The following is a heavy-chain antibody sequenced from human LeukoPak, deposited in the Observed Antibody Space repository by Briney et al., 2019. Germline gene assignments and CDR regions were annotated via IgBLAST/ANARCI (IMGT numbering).Heavy chain of an antibody. CDR1: GFTFSNYA. Sequence: PGGSLRLSCVDSGFTFSNYAMNWVRQAPGKGLESVSAISGSGGSTYYADSVKGRLTISRDNSRNTLFLQINSLRAEDTAVYYCAKAGGLEHYYYMDVWGKGNTVTVSS. V-gene: IGHV3-23*01. CDR3: AKAGGLEHYYYMDV. J-gene: IGHJ6*03. CDR2: ISGSGGST.